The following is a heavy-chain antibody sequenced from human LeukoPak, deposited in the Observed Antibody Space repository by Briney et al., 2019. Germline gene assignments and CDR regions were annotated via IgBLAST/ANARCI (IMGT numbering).Heavy chain of an antibody. Sequence: GASLKISCKGSGYSFPSYWIGWVRQMPGKGLEWMGIIYPGDSDTSYSPSFKAQVTISADKSISTDYLQWSSLKASDTAMYYCARVIAVAGTDFDYWGEGAVVTVSS. CDR1: GYSFPSYW. CDR2: IYPGDSDT. CDR3: ARVIAVAGTDFDY. J-gene: IGHJ4*02. D-gene: IGHD6-19*01. V-gene: IGHV5-51*01.